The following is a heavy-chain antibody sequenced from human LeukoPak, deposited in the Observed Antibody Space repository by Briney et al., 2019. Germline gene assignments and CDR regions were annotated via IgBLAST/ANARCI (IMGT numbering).Heavy chain of an antibody. D-gene: IGHD3-22*01. CDR2: IWYDGSNK. CDR1: GFTFSSYG. V-gene: IGHV3-33*01. J-gene: IGHJ4*02. CDR3: ARDHYYDSSGYVGY. Sequence: GRSLRLSCVVSGFTFSSYGMHWVRQAPGKGLEWVALIWYDGSNKYYADSVKGRFTISRDNSKNTLYLQMNSLRADDTAVYYCARDHYYDSSGYVGYWGQGTLVTVSS.